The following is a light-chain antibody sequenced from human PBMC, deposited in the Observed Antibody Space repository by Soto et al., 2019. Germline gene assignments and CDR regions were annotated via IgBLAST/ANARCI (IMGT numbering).Light chain of an antibody. CDR3: SSFTNTITRYA. Sequence: QSVLTQPASVSGSPGQSITISCTGTSSDVGGYNYVSWFQHHPGKAPKLIIYEVSYRPSGVSNRFSGSKSGDTASLTISGLQDEDEADYYCSSFTNTITRYAFGTGTKLTVL. CDR1: SSDVGGYNY. J-gene: IGLJ1*01. V-gene: IGLV2-14*01. CDR2: EVS.